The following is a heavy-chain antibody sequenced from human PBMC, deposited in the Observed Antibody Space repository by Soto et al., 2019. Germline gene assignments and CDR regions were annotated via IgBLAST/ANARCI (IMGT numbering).Heavy chain of an antibody. Sequence: SETLSLTCTVSGGSISSYYWSWIRQPAGKGLEWIGRIYTSGSTNYNPSLKSRVTMSVDTSKNQFSLKLSSVTAADTAVYYCARRGASSSWYNWFDPWGQGTLVTVSS. CDR2: IYTSGST. D-gene: IGHD6-13*01. J-gene: IGHJ5*02. CDR1: GGSISSYY. CDR3: ARRGASSSWYNWFDP. V-gene: IGHV4-4*07.